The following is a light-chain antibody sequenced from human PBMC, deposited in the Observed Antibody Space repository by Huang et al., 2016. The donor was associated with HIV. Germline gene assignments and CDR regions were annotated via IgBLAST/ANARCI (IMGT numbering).Light chain of an antibody. CDR3: QQYNSYPYT. CDR1: QRISTW. J-gene: IGKJ2*01. CDR2: GAA. Sequence: DIQMTQSPSALSASVGDRVTITCRASQRISTWLAWFQQKPGKAPKLLIAGAARLHSGVPSRFIGSGSGTDFTLTISSLQPDDLASYFCQQYNSYPYTFGQGTKLEIK. V-gene: IGKV1-5*03.